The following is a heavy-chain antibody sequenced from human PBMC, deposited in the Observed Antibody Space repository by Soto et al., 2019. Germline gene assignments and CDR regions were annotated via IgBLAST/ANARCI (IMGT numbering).Heavy chain of an antibody. CDR2: INAGNGNT. D-gene: IGHD3-3*01. V-gene: IGHV1-3*01. J-gene: IGHJ4*02. CDR3: ARELEEGYFDY. CDR1: GYTFTSYA. Sequence: GASVKVSCKTSGYTFTSYAMHWVRQAPGQRLEWMGWINAGNGNTKYSQKFQGRVTITRDTSASTAYMELSSLRSEDTAVYYCARELEEGYFDYWGQGTLVTVSS.